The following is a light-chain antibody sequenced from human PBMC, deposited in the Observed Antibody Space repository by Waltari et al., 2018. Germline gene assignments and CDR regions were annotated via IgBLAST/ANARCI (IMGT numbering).Light chain of an antibody. CDR3: CSYAVNYIWV. V-gene: IGLV2-23*02. J-gene: IGLJ3*02. CDR1: SSDIGISDI. Sequence: QSALTQPASVSGSPGQSVTIFCSGSSSDIGISDIDSWSQQHPGNAPKLIIGDVSKRPLGVSDRFSGSKSDDTASLTISALQCADEADYYCCSYAVNYIWVFGGGTRLTVL. CDR2: DVS.